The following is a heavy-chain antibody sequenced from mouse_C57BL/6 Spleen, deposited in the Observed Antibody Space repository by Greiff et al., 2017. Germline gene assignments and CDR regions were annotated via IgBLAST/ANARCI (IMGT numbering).Heavy chain of an antibody. V-gene: IGHV2-3*01. CDR2: MWGDGSP. J-gene: IGHJ4*01. Sequence: QVQLKESGPGLVAPSQSLSITCTVSGFSLTSYGVSWVRQPPGKGLEWLGVMWGDGSPNYHSALISRLSISKDNTKIQVFLKLNRLQTDDTATYYCAKPPYYGSSDYAMDDWGQGTSVTVSS. CDR1: GFSLTSYG. D-gene: IGHD1-1*01. CDR3: AKPPYYGSSDYAMDD.